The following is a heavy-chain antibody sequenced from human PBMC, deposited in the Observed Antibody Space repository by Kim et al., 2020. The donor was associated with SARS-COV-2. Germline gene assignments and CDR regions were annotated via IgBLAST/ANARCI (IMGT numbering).Heavy chain of an antibody. CDR2: ISGSGGST. CDR3: AKEQGPYGDYSHWYFDL. Sequence: GGSLRLSCAASGFTFSSYAMSWVRQAPGKGLEWVSAISGSGGSTYYADSVKGRFTISRDNSKNTLYLQMNSLRAEDTAVYYCAKEQGPYGDYSHWYFDLWGRGTLVTVSS. CDR1: GFTFSSYA. D-gene: IGHD4-17*01. J-gene: IGHJ2*01. V-gene: IGHV3-23*01.